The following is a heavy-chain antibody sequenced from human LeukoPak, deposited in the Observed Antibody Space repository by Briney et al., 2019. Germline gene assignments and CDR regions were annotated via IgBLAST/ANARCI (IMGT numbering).Heavy chain of an antibody. CDR1: GFTFSRFW. Sequence: GGSLRLSCAASGFTFSRFWMHWVRHAPGKGLVWVSRIYSDGSSTSYADSVKGRSTISRDNTKNTLYLQMNSLRAEDTAVYYCARESVAVDSWGQGTLVTVSS. D-gene: IGHD6-19*01. CDR3: ARESVAVDS. J-gene: IGHJ4*02. CDR2: IYSDGSST. V-gene: IGHV3-74*01.